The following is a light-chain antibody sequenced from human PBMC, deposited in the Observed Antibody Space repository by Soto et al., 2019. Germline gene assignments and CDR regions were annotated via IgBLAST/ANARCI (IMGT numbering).Light chain of an antibody. Sequence: EIVFTQSPGTLSLSPGERATLSCRASQSVSRNYLVWYQQKPGQSPRLLIYGASARATGIPDRFSGGGSGAEYTLTISSLQSEDFAVYYCQQYDKWPRTFGQGTKVDIK. CDR1: QSVSRN. V-gene: IGKV3-15*01. J-gene: IGKJ1*01. CDR3: QQYDKWPRT. CDR2: GAS.